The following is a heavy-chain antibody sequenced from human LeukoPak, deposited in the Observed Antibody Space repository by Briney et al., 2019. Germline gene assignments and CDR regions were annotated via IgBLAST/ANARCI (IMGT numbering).Heavy chain of an antibody. CDR2: IYPGDYET. Sequence: GESLKISCEGSGYSFSNYWIGWVRQMPGKGLEWMGIIYPGDYETRYSPSFQGLVTISVDKSISTAYLQWSSLKASDTAMYYCAPPRGYWGNDCFFAPGGRETRVTVSS. V-gene: IGHV5-51*01. D-gene: IGHD7-27*01. CDR1: GYSFSNYW. J-gene: IGHJ5*02. CDR3: APPRGYWGNDCFFAP.